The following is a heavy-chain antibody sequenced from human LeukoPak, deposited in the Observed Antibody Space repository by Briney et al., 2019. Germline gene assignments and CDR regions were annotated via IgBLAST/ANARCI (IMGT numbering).Heavy chain of an antibody. CDR1: GYTFTSYG. Sequence: ASVKVSCKASGYTFTSYGISWVRQAPGQGLEWMGWISAYNGNTNYAQKLQGRVTMTTDTSTSTAYMELRSLRSDDTAVYYCARAEGGYYDFWSGYYYFDYWGQGTLVTVSS. CDR2: ISAYNGNT. J-gene: IGHJ4*02. V-gene: IGHV1-18*01. CDR3: ARAEGGYYDFWSGYYYFDY. D-gene: IGHD3-3*01.